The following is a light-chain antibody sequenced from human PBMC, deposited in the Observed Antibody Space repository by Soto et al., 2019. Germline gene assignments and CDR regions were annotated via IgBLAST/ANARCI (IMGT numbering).Light chain of an antibody. CDR2: DAS. CDR1: QTFSSH. V-gene: IGKV3-11*01. J-gene: IGKJ5*01. Sequence: EIVLTQSPATLSLSPGERATLSCRASQTFSSHLAWYQQKPGQAPRLLIYDASKRATGIQARFSGRGSGTDFTLTISSLEPEDFAVYYCQQRSNWPPVITFGQGTRLEIK. CDR3: QQRSNWPPVIT.